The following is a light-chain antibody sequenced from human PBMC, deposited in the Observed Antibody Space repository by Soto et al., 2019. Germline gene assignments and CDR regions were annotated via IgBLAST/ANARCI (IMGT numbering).Light chain of an antibody. J-gene: IGKJ1*01. CDR3: QQTYSPPRT. CDR1: KTINRY. V-gene: IGKV1-39*01. Sequence: DIQMTQSPSSLAASVGDRVTITCRASKTINRYVNWYQQKPGEAPKLLLYAASNLHSGVPSRFSGGGSGTDFTLTISSLQPEDFATCYCQQTYSPPRTFGRGTKVDI. CDR2: AAS.